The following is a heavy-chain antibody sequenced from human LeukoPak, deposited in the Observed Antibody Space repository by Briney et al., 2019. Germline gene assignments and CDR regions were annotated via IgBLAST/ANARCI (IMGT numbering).Heavy chain of an antibody. Sequence: GASVKVSCKASGYTFTNYAMNWVRQAPGQGLEWMGWINTNTGNPTYAQGFTGRFVFSLDTSVSTAYLQISSLKAEDTAVYYCARGDCSGGSCQSLDYWGQGTLVTVSS. CDR3: ARGDCSGGSCQSLDY. D-gene: IGHD2-15*01. J-gene: IGHJ4*02. CDR2: INTNTGNP. V-gene: IGHV7-4-1*02. CDR1: GYTFTNYA.